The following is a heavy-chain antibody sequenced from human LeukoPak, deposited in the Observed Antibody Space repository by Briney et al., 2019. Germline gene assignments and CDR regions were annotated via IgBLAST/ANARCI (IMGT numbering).Heavy chain of an antibody. CDR3: AGSSHQRNWFDP. Sequence: ASVKVSCKASGYTFTGYYMHWVRQAPGQGLEWMGIVHSSGGVIRYAQEFQGRVTVTRDTSTSTVYMELSSLRSEDTAVYYCAGSSHQRNWFDPWGQGTLVIVSS. V-gene: IGHV1-46*01. CDR2: VHSSGGVI. D-gene: IGHD1-26*01. J-gene: IGHJ5*02. CDR1: GYTFTGYY.